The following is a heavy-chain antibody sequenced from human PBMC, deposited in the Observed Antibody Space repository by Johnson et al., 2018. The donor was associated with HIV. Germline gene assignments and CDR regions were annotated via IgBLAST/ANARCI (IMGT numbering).Heavy chain of an antibody. CDR2: ISYDGSNK. Sequence: QVQLVESGGGVVQPGRSLRLSCAASGFTFSSYAMHWVRQAPGKGLEWVAVISYDGSNKYYADSVKGRFTISRDNSKNTLYLQMISLRGEDTAVCYCARVEQEGVRVGSDAFDTWGQGTMVTVSS. J-gene: IGHJ3*02. CDR3: ARVEQEGVRVGSDAFDT. D-gene: IGHD1-26*01. V-gene: IGHV3-30*04. CDR1: GFTFSSYA.